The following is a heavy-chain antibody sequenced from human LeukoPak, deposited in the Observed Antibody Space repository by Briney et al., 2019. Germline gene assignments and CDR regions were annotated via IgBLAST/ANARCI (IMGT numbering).Heavy chain of an antibody. CDR2: TSYDGSTE. CDR1: GFTFSDYA. CDR3: AREWELIFDY. V-gene: IGHV3-30*04. J-gene: IGHJ4*02. D-gene: IGHD1-26*01. Sequence: PGGSLRLSCAASGFTFSDYAMNWVRQAPGTGLEWVALTSYDGSTEEYAASVKGRFTISRDDSKNTLYLQMKSLRAEDTAVYYCAREWELIFDYWGQGTLVTVSS.